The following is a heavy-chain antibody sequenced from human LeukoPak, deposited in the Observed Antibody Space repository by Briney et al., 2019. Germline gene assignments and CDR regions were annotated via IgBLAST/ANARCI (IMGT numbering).Heavy chain of an antibody. CDR2: ISSSGSTI. Sequence: PGGSLRLSCAASGFTVSSNYMSWVRQAPGKGLEWVSYISSSGSTIYYADSVKGRFTISRDNAKNSLYLQMNSLRAEDTAVYYCARDKGVWGLTHWGQGTLVTVSS. D-gene: IGHD3-16*01. J-gene: IGHJ1*01. V-gene: IGHV3-11*01. CDR1: GFTVSSNY. CDR3: ARDKGVWGLTH.